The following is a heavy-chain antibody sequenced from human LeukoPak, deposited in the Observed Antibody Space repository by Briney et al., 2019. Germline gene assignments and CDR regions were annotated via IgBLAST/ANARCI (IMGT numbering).Heavy chain of an antibody. J-gene: IGHJ4*02. D-gene: IGHD4-17*01. CDR2: IYYSENT. CDR3: ARVPTVTFFDY. Sequence: SETLSLTCTVSGGSISSYYWGWIRQPPGKGLEWIGSIYYSENTYYNPSLKSRVTISVDTSKNQFSLKLSSVTAADTAVYYCARVPTVTFFDYWGQGTLVTVSS. CDR1: GGSISSYY. V-gene: IGHV4-39*07.